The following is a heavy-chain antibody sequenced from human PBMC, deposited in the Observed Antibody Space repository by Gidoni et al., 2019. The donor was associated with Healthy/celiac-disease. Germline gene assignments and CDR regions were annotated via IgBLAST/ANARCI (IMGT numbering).Heavy chain of an antibody. Sequence: EVQLVESGGGLVQPGGSLRLSCAASGFTVSSNYMSWVRQAPGKGLEWVSVIYSGGSTYYADSVKGRFTISRDNSKNTLYLQMNSLRAEDTAVYYCARVVYGDTAQERLAVFDYWGQGTLVTVSS. CDR2: IYSGGST. D-gene: IGHD4-17*01. CDR1: GFTVSSNY. J-gene: IGHJ4*02. CDR3: ARVVYGDTAQERLAVFDY. V-gene: IGHV3-66*02.